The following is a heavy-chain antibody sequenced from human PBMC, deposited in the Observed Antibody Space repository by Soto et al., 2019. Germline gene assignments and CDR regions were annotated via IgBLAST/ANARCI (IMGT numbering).Heavy chain of an antibody. J-gene: IGHJ6*02. V-gene: IGHV1-46*01. CDR3: ARANNIAAAGTYGMDV. Sequence: GGSMKVSCKASGYTFTSYDMHWVLQAPGEGLEWMGIINPSGGSTSYAQKFQGRVTMTRDTSTSTVYMELSSLRSEDTAVYYCARANNIAAAGTYGMDVWGQGTTVTVSS. CDR2: INPSGGST. D-gene: IGHD6-13*01. CDR1: GYTFTSYD.